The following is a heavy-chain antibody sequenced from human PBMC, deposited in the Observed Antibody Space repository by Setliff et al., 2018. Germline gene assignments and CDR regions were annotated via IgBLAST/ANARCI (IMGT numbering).Heavy chain of an antibody. J-gene: IGHJ6*02. V-gene: IGHV1-18*01. CDR3: ARFRVSSGGYNYYAMDV. D-gene: IGHD1-26*01. CDR1: GYTFVNYG. CDR2: IKTFSFKA. Sequence: ASVKVSCKASGYTFVNYGINWVRQAPGQGLEWVGWIKTFSFKANYAQKLQDGVTITTDTSTTTVYMELRGLRSDDTATYYCARFRVSSGGYNYYAMDVWGQGTTVTVSS.